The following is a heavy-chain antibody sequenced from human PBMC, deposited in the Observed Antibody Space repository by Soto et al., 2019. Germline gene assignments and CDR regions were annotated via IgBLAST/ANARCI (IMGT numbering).Heavy chain of an antibody. V-gene: IGHV1-69*02. CDR2: IIPILGIA. Sequence: QVQLVQSGAEVKKPGSSVKVSCKASGGTFSSYTISWVRQAPGQGLEWMGRIIPILGIANYAQKFQGRVTITADKSTSTAYMELSSLRSEDTAVYYCARGYYGSGSYSLESWRDYYYYMDVWGKGTTVTVSS. J-gene: IGHJ6*03. CDR3: ARGYYGSGSYSLESWRDYYYYMDV. D-gene: IGHD3-10*01. CDR1: GGTFSSYT.